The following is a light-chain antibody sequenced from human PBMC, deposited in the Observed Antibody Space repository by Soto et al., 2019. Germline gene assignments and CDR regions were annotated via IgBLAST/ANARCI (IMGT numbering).Light chain of an antibody. CDR1: QSVSSNY. J-gene: IGKJ2*01. CDR2: GTS. V-gene: IGKV3-20*01. Sequence: EIVVTQSPGTLSLSLGERATLSCRASQSVSSNYVAWYQQKPGQAPRLLIYGTSRRAAGIPDRFSASGSGTDFSLTISRLEPEDFAVYYCQHYGSSTPDTFGQGTKVEIK. CDR3: QHYGSSTPDT.